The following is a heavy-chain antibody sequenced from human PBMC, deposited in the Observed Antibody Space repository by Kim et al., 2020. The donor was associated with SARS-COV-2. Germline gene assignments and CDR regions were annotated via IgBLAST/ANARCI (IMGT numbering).Heavy chain of an antibody. CDR3: AREPNTVVSYYYYGMDV. CDR1: GFTFSSYN. V-gene: IGHV3-48*02. Sequence: GGSLRLSCAASGFTFSSYNMNWVRQAPGKGLEWVSYISSRSSTIYYADSVKGRFTISRDNAKNSLYLQMNSLRDEDTAVYYCAREPNTVVSYYYYGMDVWGQGTTVTVSS. J-gene: IGHJ6*02. CDR2: ISSRSSTI. D-gene: IGHD2-15*01.